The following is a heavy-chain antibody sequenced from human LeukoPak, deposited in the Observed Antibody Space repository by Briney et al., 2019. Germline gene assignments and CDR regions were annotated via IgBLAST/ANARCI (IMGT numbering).Heavy chain of an antibody. V-gene: IGHV1-18*01. CDR1: GGTFSSYA. D-gene: IGHD1-26*01. CDR2: ISAYNGNT. J-gene: IGHJ4*02. Sequence: ASVKVSRKASGGTFSSYAISWVRQAPGQGLEWMGWISAYNGNTNYAQKLQGRVTMTTDTSTSTAYMELRSLRSDDTAVYYCARGPRVGAKYYFDYWGQGTLVTVSS. CDR3: ARGPRVGAKYYFDY.